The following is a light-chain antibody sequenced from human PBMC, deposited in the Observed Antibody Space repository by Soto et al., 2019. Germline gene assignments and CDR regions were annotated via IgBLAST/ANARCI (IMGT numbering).Light chain of an antibody. J-gene: IGLJ1*01. Sequence: VLSEPRRASGSPSQGATISCSGSSSNIGSNTVNWYQQLPGTAPKLLIYSNNQRPSGVPDRFSGSKSGTSASLAISGLQSEDEADYYCAAWDDSLNGYVFGTGTKVTVL. CDR3: AAWDDSLNGYV. CDR1: SSNIGSNT. V-gene: IGLV1-44*01. CDR2: SNN.